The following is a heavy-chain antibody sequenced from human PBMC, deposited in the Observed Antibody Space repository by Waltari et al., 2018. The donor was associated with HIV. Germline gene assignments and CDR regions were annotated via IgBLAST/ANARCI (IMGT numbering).Heavy chain of an antibody. D-gene: IGHD6-19*01. CDR1: GGTFSSYA. V-gene: IGHV1-69*01. J-gene: IGHJ3*02. CDR2: IIPICGTS. CDR3: SRMNEVAVAGTGFDAFDI. Sequence: QVQLVQSGAEVKKPGSSVKVSCKASGGTFSSYAISWVRQAPGQGLEWLGGIIPICGTSIYAQNFQGRVTITADESTSTAYMELSSLRSEDTAVYYCSRMNEVAVAGTGFDAFDIWGQGTKVTVSS.